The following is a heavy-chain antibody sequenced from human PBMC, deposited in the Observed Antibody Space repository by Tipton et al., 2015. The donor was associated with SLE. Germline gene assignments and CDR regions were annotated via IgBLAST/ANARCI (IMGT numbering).Heavy chain of an antibody. V-gene: IGHV1-18*01. CDR1: DYSLSSYG. CDR2: FSPYSGNT. J-gene: IGHJ5*01. D-gene: IGHD2-15*01. Sequence: QLVQSGAEVKKPGASVKVSCKASDYSLSSYGISWVRQAPGQGLEWIGWFSPYSGNTNPAQNLQGRVTMTADTSTSTAYMELRSLRSDDTAVYYCATHRRWSSPLDSWGQGTLVTVSS. CDR3: ATHRRWSSPLDS.